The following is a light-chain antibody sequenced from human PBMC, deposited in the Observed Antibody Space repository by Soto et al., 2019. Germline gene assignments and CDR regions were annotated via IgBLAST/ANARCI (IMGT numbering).Light chain of an antibody. CDR1: SSDIGDYNY. CDR2: EVS. V-gene: IGLV2-8*01. CDR3: SLYVGNNNLV. Sequence: QSALTQPPSASGSPGQSVTVSCTGTSSDIGDYNYVSWYQQHPGKAPKLMIYEVSKRPSGVPDRFSGSKSGNTASLTVSRLQADDEADYYCSLYVGNNNLVFGGGTKLTVL. J-gene: IGLJ2*01.